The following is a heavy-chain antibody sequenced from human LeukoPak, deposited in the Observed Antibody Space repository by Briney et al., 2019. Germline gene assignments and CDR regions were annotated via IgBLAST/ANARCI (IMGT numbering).Heavy chain of an antibody. CDR3: VRDPSVVVTFGYFDY. CDR2: ISYDGSNK. CDR1: GFTFSSYA. Sequence: GRSLRLSCAASGFTFSSYAMHWVRQAPGKGLEWVAVISYDGSNKYYADSVKGRFTISRDNSKNTLYLQMNSLRAEDTAVYYCVRDPSVVVTFGYFDYWGQGTLVTVSS. D-gene: IGHD2-21*02. J-gene: IGHJ4*02. V-gene: IGHV3-30-3*01.